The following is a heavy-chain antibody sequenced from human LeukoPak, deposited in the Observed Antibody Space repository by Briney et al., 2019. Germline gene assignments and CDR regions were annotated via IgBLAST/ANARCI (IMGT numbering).Heavy chain of an antibody. V-gene: IGHV3-43*01. J-gene: IGHJ4*02. CDR2: ISWDGGST. CDR3: AKDISPGAAATPYFDY. CDR1: GFTFDDYT. D-gene: IGHD6-13*01. Sequence: PGGSLRLSCAASGFTFDDYTMHWVRQAPGKGLEWVSLISWDGGSTYYADSVKGRFTISRDNSKNSLYLQMNSLRTEDTALYYCAKDISPGAAATPYFDYWGQGTLVTVSS.